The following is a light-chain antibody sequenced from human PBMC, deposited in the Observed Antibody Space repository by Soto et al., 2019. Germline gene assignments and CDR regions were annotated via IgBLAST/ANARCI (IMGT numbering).Light chain of an antibody. CDR1: SSDVGGYNF. CDR3: SSYAGGIKWV. J-gene: IGLJ3*02. V-gene: IGLV2-8*01. CDR2: EVS. Sequence: QSALTQPASMSGSPGQSVTISCTGTSSDVGGYNFVSWYQQHPGKAPKFMIYEVSKRPSGVPDRFSGSKSGNTASLTVSGLQAEDEADYYCSSYAGGIKWVFGGGTKLTVL.